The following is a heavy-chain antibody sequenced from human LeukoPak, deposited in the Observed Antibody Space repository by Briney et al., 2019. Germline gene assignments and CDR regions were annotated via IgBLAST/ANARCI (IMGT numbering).Heavy chain of an antibody. D-gene: IGHD2-21*01. CDR3: ALDINGDLFHI. CDR1: GVSFSTSS. CDR2: IKSDGSVT. Sequence: QPRGSLPLPSAATGVSFSTSSVHWGRHAPGKGLVWVSSIKSDGSVTSYADAVKGRFSLSADNAKNTQYLQMNSLRAEDTAMYYCALDINGDLFHIWGQGTPVTVSS. V-gene: IGHV3-74*01. J-gene: IGHJ4*02.